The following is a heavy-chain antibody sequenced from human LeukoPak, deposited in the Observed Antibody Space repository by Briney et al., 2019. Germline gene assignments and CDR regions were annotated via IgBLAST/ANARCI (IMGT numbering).Heavy chain of an antibody. CDR1: GYSFTNYW. CDR3: ARRPKRSSWYYFDF. V-gene: IGHV5-10-1*01. Sequence: HGESLKISCKGSGYSFTNYWISWVRQMPGKGLEWMGRIDPSDSYTNYSPSFQGHVTISADKSISTAYLQWSSLKASDTAMYYCARRPKRSSWYYFDFWGQGTLATVSS. J-gene: IGHJ4*02. D-gene: IGHD6-13*01. CDR2: IDPSDSYT.